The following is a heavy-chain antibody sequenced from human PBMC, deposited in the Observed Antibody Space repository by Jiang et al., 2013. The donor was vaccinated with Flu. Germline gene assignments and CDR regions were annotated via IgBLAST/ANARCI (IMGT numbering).Heavy chain of an antibody. V-gene: IGHV4-34*01. Sequence: GSGLVKPSETLSLTCAVYGGSFSGYYWSWIRQPPGKGLEWIGEINHSGSTNYNPSLKSRVTISVDTSKNQFSLKLSSVTAADTAVYYCARASMVWSGWYLSPLTFXYVGQGTLVTVS. CDR1: GGSFSGYY. J-gene: IGHJ4*02. CDR2: INHSGST. D-gene: IGHD6-19*01. CDR3: ARASMVWSGWYLSPLTFXY.